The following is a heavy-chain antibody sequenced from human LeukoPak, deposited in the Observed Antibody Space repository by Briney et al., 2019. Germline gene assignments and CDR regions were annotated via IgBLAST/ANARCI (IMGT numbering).Heavy chain of an antibody. V-gene: IGHV1-2*02. J-gene: IGHJ4*02. D-gene: IGHD3-10*01. CDR1: GYTFTGYY. Sequence: ASVKVSCKASGYTFTGYYMHWVRQAPGQGLEWMGWINPNSGGTNYAQKFQGRVTMTRDTSISTAYMELSRLRSDDTAVYYCARLEYYGSGSYYTNWGQGTLVTVSS. CDR3: ARLEYYGSGSYYTN. CDR2: INPNSGGT.